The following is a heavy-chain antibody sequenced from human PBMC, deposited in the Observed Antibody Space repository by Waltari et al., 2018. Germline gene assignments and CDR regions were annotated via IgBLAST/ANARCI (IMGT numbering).Heavy chain of an antibody. V-gene: IGHV5-51*03. CDR1: EYSFEGSG. CDR3: AGRTRGYCTGGSCLPHAFYY. J-gene: IGHJ3*01. CDR2: NYPGDSDT. D-gene: IGHD2-15*01. Sequence: QLGRLGAEGTSPGESMKTSWKGYEYSFEGSGNGGVGKLPEKVLEWMGINYPGDSDTRYCPSVQGQVTISADKSISSAYLQWSSLKASDTAIDYCAGRTRGYCTGGSCLPHAFYYWGQGTMVTVSS.